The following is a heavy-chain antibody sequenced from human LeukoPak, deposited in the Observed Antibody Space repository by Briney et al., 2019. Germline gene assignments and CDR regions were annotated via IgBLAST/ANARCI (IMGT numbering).Heavy chain of an antibody. D-gene: IGHD2-2*02. CDR1: GYTFTSYY. CDR3: ARSDIVVVPAAIGPAYYYYYYMDV. CDR2: INPSGGST. J-gene: IGHJ6*03. V-gene: IGHV1-46*01. Sequence: ASVKVSCKASGYTFTSYYMHWVRQAPGQGLEWMGIINPSGGSTSYAQKFQGRVTITADESTSTAYMELGSLRSEDTAVYYCARSDIVVVPAAIGPAYYYYYYMDVWGKGTTVTISS.